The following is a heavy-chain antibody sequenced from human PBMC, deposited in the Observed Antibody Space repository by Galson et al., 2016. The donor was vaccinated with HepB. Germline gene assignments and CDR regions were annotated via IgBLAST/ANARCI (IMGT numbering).Heavy chain of an antibody. V-gene: IGHV4-39*01. Sequence: ETLSLTCAVSGGSISSSGSISSSSYYWAWIRQPPGKGLEWIGSIYYSGSTYYNPSLKSRVTISVDTSKNQFSLKLSSVTATDTAVYYCASGYFYDSSGYYPLWYFDYWGHGTLVTVSS. CDR2: IYYSGST. D-gene: IGHD3-22*01. CDR3: ASGYFYDSSGYYPLWYFDY. CDR1: GGSISSSGSISSSSYY. J-gene: IGHJ4*01.